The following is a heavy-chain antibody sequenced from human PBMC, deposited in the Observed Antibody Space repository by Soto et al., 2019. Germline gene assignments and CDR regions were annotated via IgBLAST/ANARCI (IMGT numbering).Heavy chain of an antibody. CDR1: GGSFSGYY. J-gene: IGHJ6*02. D-gene: IGHD3-10*01. CDR3: ARGGKGGTMVRGVINYGMDV. Sequence: SETLSLTCAVYGGSFSGYYWSWIRQPPGKGLEWIGEINHSGSTNYNPSLKSRVTISVDTSKNQFSLKLSSVTAADTAVYYCARGGKGGTMVRGVINYGMDVWGQGTTVTVSS. CDR2: INHSGST. V-gene: IGHV4-34*01.